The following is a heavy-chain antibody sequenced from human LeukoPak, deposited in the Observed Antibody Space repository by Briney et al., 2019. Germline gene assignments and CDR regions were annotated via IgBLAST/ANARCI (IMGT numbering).Heavy chain of an antibody. Sequence: PGGSLRLSCAASGFTFGSYSMNWVRQAPGKGLEWVSYISSSSGSIYYADSVKGRFTTARDNAKNSLYLQMNSLRAEDTAVYYCASCRTLNWFDPWGQGTLVTVSS. D-gene: IGHD2-2*01. V-gene: IGHV3-48*01. CDR3: ASCRTLNWFDP. CDR2: ISSSSGSI. CDR1: GFTFGSYS. J-gene: IGHJ5*02.